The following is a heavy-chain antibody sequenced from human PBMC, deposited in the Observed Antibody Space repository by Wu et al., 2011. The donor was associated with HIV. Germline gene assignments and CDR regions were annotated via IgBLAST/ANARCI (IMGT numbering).Heavy chain of an antibody. CDR2: INPKSDDT. J-gene: IGHJ6*02. V-gene: IGHV1-2*02. Sequence: QVQLVQSGAEVKKPGASVKVSCQASGYTFTDNSVHWVRQAPGQGLEWMGWINPKSDDTNYAQRFQGRVTMSRDTSISTAYMELSGLRSDDTAVYFCARDGGFXGSASCAKFYYYGLDVWGRRDRGHRLL. CDR3: ARDGGFXGSASCAKFYYYGLDV. CDR1: GYTFTDNS. D-gene: IGHD2-2*03.